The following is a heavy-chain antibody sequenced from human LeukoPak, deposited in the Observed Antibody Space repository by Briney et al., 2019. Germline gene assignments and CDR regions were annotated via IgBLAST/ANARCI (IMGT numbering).Heavy chain of an antibody. CDR3: AGDQGGSAHRHAFDI. Sequence: SETLSLTCTVSGGSVDTIDYYWSWIRQPPGKGLEWIGYMYHTGSSIYSPSLKSRLTISVDTSKNQFTLNLSSMTAADTAVYYCAGDQGGSAHRHAFDIWGQGTLITVSS. V-gene: IGHV4-61*08. J-gene: IGHJ3*02. D-gene: IGHD1-26*01. CDR2: MYHTGSS. CDR1: GGSVDTIDYY.